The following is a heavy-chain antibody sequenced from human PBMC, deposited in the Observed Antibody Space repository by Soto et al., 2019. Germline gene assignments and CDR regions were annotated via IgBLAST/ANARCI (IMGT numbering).Heavy chain of an antibody. J-gene: IGHJ6*02. D-gene: IGHD2-2*01. Sequence: EVQLLQSGGGLVQPGGSLRLSCAASGFTFSSYAMNWVRQAPGKGLEWVSGISGSGGNTYHANSVKGRFTISRDDSKNTLYLQMSSLRAEDTAVYYCAKALRGTSYYDDMDIWGQGTTVSVSS. CDR3: AKALRGTSYYDDMDI. V-gene: IGHV3-23*01. CDR1: GFTFSSYA. CDR2: ISGSGGNT.